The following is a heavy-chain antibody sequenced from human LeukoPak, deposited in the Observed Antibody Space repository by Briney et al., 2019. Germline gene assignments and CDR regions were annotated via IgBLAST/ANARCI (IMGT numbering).Heavy chain of an antibody. D-gene: IGHD2-2*02. CDR3: ARGSEYCSSTSCYTRGDYCYYMDV. V-gene: IGHV4-4*07. CDR2: IYTSGST. Sequence: SETLSLTCTVSGGSISSYYWSWIRQPAGKGLEWIGRIYTSGSTNYNPSLKSRVTMSVDTSKNQFSLKLSSVTAADTAVYYCARGSEYCSSTSCYTRGDYCYYMDVWGKGTTVTVSS. J-gene: IGHJ6*03. CDR1: GGSISSYY.